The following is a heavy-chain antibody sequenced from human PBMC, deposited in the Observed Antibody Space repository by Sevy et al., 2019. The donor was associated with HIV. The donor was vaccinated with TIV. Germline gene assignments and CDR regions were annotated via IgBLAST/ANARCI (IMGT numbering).Heavy chain of an antibody. V-gene: IGHV1-69*13. J-gene: IGHJ4*02. Sequence: ASVKVSCKASGGTFSSYAISWVRQAPGQGLEWMGGIIPIFGTANYAQKFQGRVTITADESTSTAYMELSSLRSEDTAVYYCASSVRYGVYVYWGQGTLVTVSS. CDR2: IIPIFGTA. D-gene: IGHD4-17*01. CDR1: GGTFSSYA. CDR3: ASSVRYGVYVY.